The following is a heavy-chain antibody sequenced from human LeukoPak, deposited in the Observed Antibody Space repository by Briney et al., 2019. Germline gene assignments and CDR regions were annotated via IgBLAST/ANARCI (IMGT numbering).Heavy chain of an antibody. D-gene: IGHD2-21*02. Sequence: PSETLFLTCSVSGGSISNSHYYWGWIRLPPGKGMEWIGTIYYSGSTNYNPSLKSRLTISVHTSKNQFSMKLSSVTAADTAVYYCARGGQPLLGNWFDPWGRGTLVTVSS. CDR2: IYYSGST. CDR3: ARGGQPLLGNWFDP. V-gene: IGHV4-39*01. J-gene: IGHJ5*02. CDR1: GGSISNSHYY.